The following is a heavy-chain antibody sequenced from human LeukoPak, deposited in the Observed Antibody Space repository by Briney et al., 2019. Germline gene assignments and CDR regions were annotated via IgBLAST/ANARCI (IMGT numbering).Heavy chain of an antibody. V-gene: IGHV1-18*01. D-gene: IGHD4-17*01. CDR1: GYTFTSYG. CDR2: ISAYNGNT. J-gene: IGHJ6*02. CDR3: ARVFVVAGGDYLNYYYYGMDV. Sequence: ASVKVSCKASGYTFTSYGISWVRQAPGQGLEWMGWISAYNGNTNYAQKLQGSVTMTTDTSTSTAYMELRSLRSDDTAVYYCARVFVVAGGDYLNYYYYGMDVWGQGTTVTVSS.